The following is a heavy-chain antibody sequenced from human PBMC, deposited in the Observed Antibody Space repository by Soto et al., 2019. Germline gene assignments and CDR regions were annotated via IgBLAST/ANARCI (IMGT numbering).Heavy chain of an antibody. CDR2: IYSAGGT. CDR1: GFTVSSSY. J-gene: IGHJ5*02. D-gene: IGHD2-2*01. V-gene: IGHV3-66*01. CDR3: ARGYCSSTDCYANWFDP. Sequence: PGGSLRLSCAASGFTVSSSYMSWVRQAPGKGLEWVSLIYSAGGTHYSDSVKGRFTISRDSFKNTLYLQMNSLRAEDAALYYCARGYCSSTDCYANWFDPWGKGTLVTVSS.